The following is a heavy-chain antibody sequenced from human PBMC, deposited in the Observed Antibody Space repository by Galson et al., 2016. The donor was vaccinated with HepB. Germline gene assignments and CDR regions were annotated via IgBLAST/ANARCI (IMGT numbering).Heavy chain of an antibody. CDR3: GTVFEN. V-gene: IGHV3-74*01. Sequence: SLRLSFAASGFIFTNYWMHWVRQAPGKGLVCVARVDIDGTGTSYADSVRGRFTISRDNAKNTLYLQMNSLRAEDTAVYYCGTVFENWGQGTLVTVSS. J-gene: IGHJ4*02. CDR1: GFIFTNYW. CDR2: VDIDGTGT.